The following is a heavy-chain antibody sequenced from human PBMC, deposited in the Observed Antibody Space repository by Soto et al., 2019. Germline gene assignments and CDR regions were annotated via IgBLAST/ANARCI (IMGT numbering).Heavy chain of an antibody. D-gene: IGHD3-10*01. Sequence: XGSLRLSCASFVFTYRSYDMHWVRQVAGKGLEWVSSLGGAGAREYAESVKGRFVISRDNANSLYLQMDSLRAGDTAIYYCTRASFGVGMELLGQGTPGTVSS. CDR3: TRASFGVGMEL. CDR1: VFTYRSYD. V-gene: IGHV3-13*01. J-gene: IGHJ6*01. CDR2: LGGAGAR.